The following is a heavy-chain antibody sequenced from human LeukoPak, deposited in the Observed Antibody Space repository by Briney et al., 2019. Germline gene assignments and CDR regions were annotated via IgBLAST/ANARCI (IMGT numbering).Heavy chain of an antibody. CDR1: GFTFSSYS. CDR3: ARARGGMSDY. Sequence: AGSLRLSCAASGFTFSSYSMNWVRRAPGKGLEWVSSISSSSSYIYYADSVKGRFTISRDNAKNSLYLQMNGLRAEDTAVYYCARARGGMSDYWGQGTLVTVSS. CDR2: ISSSSSYI. V-gene: IGHV3-21*01. J-gene: IGHJ4*02. D-gene: IGHD3-16*01.